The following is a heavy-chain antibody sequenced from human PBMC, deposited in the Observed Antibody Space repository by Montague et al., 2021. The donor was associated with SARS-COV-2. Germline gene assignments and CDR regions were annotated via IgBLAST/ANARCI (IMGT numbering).Heavy chain of an antibody. J-gene: IGHJ4*02. CDR3: VVVVPAMRPRSDY. D-gene: IGHD2-21*02. CDR2: NNHSGST. CDR1: GGSFSVYN. Sequence: SETLSLTCAVYGGSFSVYNWSWIRQPTGKGLEWIVENNHSGSTNYNPSLKSRVTISSDTSKNQFSLKLNSVTAADTAVYFCVVVVPAMRPRSDYWDQGTLVTVSS. V-gene: IGHV4-34*01.